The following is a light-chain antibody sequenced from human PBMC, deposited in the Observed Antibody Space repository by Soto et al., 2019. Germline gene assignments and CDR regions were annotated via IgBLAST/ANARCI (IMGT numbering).Light chain of an antibody. V-gene: IGKV1-33*01. J-gene: IGKJ1*01. CDR2: DAS. Sequence: DIQMTQSPSSLSASVGDRVTITCQASQDISNSLNWYQQRPGKAPNLLIYDASNLETGVPSRFSGRGSGTEFTLTISRLEPEDFAVYYCQQYGSSGTFGQGTKVDIK. CDR1: QDISNS. CDR3: QQYGSSGT.